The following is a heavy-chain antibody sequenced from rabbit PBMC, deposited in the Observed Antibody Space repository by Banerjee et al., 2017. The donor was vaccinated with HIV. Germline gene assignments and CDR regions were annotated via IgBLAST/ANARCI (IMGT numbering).Heavy chain of an antibody. CDR1: GFSFSSSYY. CDR3: ARFASASAYYSDFNL. D-gene: IGHD1-1*01. J-gene: IGHJ4*01. CDR2: IDAGSSGYT. V-gene: IGHV1S45*01. Sequence: QEQLVESGGGLVQPEGSLTLTCTASGFSFSSSYYMCWVRQAPGKGLEWIGCIDAGSSGYTYYASWAKGRFTISKTSSTTVTLQMTSLTAADTATYFCARFASASAYYSDFNLWGPGTLVTVS.